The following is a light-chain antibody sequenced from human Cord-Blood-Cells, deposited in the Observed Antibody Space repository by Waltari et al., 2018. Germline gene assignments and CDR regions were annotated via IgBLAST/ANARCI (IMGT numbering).Light chain of an antibody. CDR3: AAWDDSLNGLV. CDR2: RNN. CDR1: SSNIGRNT. V-gene: IGLV1-44*01. Sequence: QSVLTQPPSASGTPGQRVTISCSGSSSNIGRNTVNWYQQLPGPAPILLIVRNNQRPSGVPARFSSSKSGTSASLAISGLQSEDEADYYCAAWDDSLNGLVFGGGTKLTVL. J-gene: IGLJ3*02.